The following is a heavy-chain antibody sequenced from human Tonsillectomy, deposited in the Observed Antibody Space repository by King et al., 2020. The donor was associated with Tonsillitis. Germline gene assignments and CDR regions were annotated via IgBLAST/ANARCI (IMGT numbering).Heavy chain of an antibody. CDR3: ASAVAGADPIPY. Sequence: QLQESGPGLVKPSETLSLTCTVSGGSISSYYWTWIRQPPGKGLGWIGNIYYSGSANSNPSLKSRVTVSVDTSKNPFSLKLSSVTAADSAVYYCASAVAGADPIPYWGQGTLVTVSS. CDR1: GGSISSYY. D-gene: IGHD6-19*01. CDR2: IYYSGSA. J-gene: IGHJ4*02. V-gene: IGHV4-59*01.